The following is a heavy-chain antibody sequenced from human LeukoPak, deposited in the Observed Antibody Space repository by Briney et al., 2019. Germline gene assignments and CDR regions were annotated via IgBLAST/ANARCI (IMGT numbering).Heavy chain of an antibody. J-gene: IGHJ6*02. V-gene: IGHV1-24*01. CDR2: FDPEDGET. CDR3: ARGTLDSSGYYFDYYYGMDV. Sequence: ASVKVSCKVSGYTLTELSMHWVRQAPGKGLEWMGGFDPEDGETIYAQKLQGRVTMTTDTSTSTAYMELRSLRSDDTAVYYCARGTLDSSGYYFDYYYGMDVWGQGTTVTVSS. D-gene: IGHD3-22*01. CDR1: GYTLTELS.